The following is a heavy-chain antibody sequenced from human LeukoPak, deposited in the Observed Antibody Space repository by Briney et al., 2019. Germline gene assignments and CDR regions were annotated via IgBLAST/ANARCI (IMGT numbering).Heavy chain of an antibody. CDR1: GFTFDDYA. D-gene: IGHD6-6*01. CDR3: AKDRYSTSSCFDY. V-gene: IGHV3-9*03. CDR2: ISWNSGSV. J-gene: IGHJ4*02. Sequence: PGRSLRLSCAPSGFTFDDYAMHWVRQAPGKGLEWVSGISWNSGSVDYADSVKGRFTISRDNAKNSLYLQMNSLRAEDMALYFCAKDRYSTSSCFDYWGQGTLVTVSS.